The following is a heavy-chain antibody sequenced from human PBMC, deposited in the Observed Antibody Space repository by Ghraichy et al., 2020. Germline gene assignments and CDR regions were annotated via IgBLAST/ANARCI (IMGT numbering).Heavy chain of an antibody. J-gene: IGHJ5*02. D-gene: IGHD3-22*01. V-gene: IGHV3-48*02. CDR2: ISSSSSTI. CDR3: ASANYDSSGYYYGVDWFDP. Sequence: GESLNISCAASGFTFSSYSMNWVRQAPGKGLEWVSYISSSSSTIYYADSVKGRFTISRDNAKNSLYLQMNSLRDEDTAVYYCASANYDSSGYYYGVDWFDPWGQGTLVTVSS. CDR1: GFTFSSYS.